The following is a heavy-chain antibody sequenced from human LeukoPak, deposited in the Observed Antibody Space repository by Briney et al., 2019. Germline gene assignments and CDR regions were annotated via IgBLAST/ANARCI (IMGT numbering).Heavy chain of an antibody. V-gene: IGHV3-23*01. J-gene: IGHJ4*02. CDR2: ITDSGGGT. CDR1: GFTFSSYA. Sequence: GGSLRLSCAASGFTFSSYAMTWVRQAPGKGLEWVSAITDSGGGTYYADSVKGRFAISRDNSKNTLYLQMNSLRVEDTAVYYCAKDSPVLTYWGQGTLVTVSS. CDR3: AKDSPVLTY.